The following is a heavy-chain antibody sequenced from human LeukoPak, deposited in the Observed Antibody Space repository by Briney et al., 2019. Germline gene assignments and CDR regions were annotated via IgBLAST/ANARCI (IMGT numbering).Heavy chain of an antibody. D-gene: IGHD5-24*01. CDR2: IYPGDSDT. V-gene: IGHV5-51*01. CDR3: ARSFGMATSSIDY. Sequence: GESLKISCKGSGYSFTSYWIGWVRQMPGKGLEWMGTIYPGDSDTRYSPSFQGQVTISADKSISTAYLQWSSLKASDTAIYYCARSFGMATSSIDYWGQGTLVTVSS. J-gene: IGHJ4*02. CDR1: GYSFTSYW.